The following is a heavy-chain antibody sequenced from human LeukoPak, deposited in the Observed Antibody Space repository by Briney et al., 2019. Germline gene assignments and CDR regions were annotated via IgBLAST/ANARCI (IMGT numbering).Heavy chain of an antibody. J-gene: IGHJ6*03. CDR1: GGSISSGSYY. V-gene: IGHV4-61*02. CDR2: THTSGST. CDR3: ARELAVASIDV. D-gene: IGHD6-19*01. Sequence: SQTLSLTCTVSGGSISSGSYYWSWIRLPAGKGLEWIGRTHTSGSTNYNPSLKSRVTISVDTSKKQLSLKLSSVTAADTAVYYCARELAVASIDVWGKGTTVTVSS.